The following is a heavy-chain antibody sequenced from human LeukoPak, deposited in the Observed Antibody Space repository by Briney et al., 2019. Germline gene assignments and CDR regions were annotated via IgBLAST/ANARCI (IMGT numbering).Heavy chain of an antibody. Sequence: SQTLSLTCAVSGDSVSSNSAAWHWIRQSPSRGLEWLGTTYYRSKVYNDYAVAVKNRISINSETSKDQFSLPLHSVTPEDTAVYYYARQFTSADYFDYWGQGTLVTVSS. J-gene: IGHJ4*02. CDR2: TYYRSKVYN. CDR1: GDSVSSNSAA. V-gene: IGHV6-1*01. CDR3: ARQFTSADYFDY.